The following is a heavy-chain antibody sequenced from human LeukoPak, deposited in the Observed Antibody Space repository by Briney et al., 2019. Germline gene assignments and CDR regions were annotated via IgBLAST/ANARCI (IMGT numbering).Heavy chain of an antibody. Sequence: ASVKVSCKASGYTFTSYGISWVRQAPGQGLEWMGWISAYNGNTNYAQKLQGRVTMTTDTSTSAAYMELRSLRSDDTAVYYCARDPSNTSGWKTWFDTWGQGTLVTVSS. J-gene: IGHJ5*02. V-gene: IGHV1-18*01. D-gene: IGHD6-19*01. CDR3: ARDPSNTSGWKTWFDT. CDR2: ISAYNGNT. CDR1: GYTFTSYG.